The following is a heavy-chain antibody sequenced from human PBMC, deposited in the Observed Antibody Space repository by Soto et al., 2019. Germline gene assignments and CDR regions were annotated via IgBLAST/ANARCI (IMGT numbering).Heavy chain of an antibody. CDR2: IYNSGST. J-gene: IGHJ6*03. V-gene: IGHV4-59*08. CDR1: GGSISSHF. Sequence: ASETLSLTCTVSGGSISSHFWSWIRQPPGKGLEWIGHIYNSGSTNYNPSLKSRVTISVDTSKNQFSLKLSSVTAADTAVYYCARETYYYYYMDVWGKGTTVTVSS. CDR3: ARETYYYYYMDV.